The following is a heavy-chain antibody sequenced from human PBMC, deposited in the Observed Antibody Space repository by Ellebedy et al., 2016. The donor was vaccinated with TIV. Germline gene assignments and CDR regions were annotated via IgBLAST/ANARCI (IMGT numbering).Heavy chain of an antibody. CDR1: GFTFGDYA. J-gene: IGHJ4*02. Sequence: GESLKISCIGSGFTFGDYALSWFRQAPGKGLEWVATLNRDGGEIRYADSVMGRFTISRDNARNTVYLDMNYLKAQDTAVYYCAREMLSAYGPFDSWGRGTLVTVSS. V-gene: IGHV3-7*04. CDR3: AREMLSAYGPFDS. CDR2: LNRDGGEI. D-gene: IGHD3-16*01.